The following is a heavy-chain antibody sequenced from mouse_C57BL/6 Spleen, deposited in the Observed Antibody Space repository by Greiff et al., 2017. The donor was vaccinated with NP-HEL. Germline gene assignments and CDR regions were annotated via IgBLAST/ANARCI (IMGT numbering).Heavy chain of an antibody. D-gene: IGHD2-4*01. J-gene: IGHJ3*01. CDR2: INPSSGYT. CDR3: ARPGIYYDSDAWFAY. V-gene: IGHV1-7*01. Sequence: VQLQQSGAELAKPGASVKLSCKASGYTFTSYWMHWVKQRPGQGLEWIGYINPSSGYTKYNQKFKGKATLTADKSSSTAFMQLSSLTYEDSAVYYCARPGIYYDSDAWFAYWGQGTLVTVSA. CDR1: GYTFTSYW.